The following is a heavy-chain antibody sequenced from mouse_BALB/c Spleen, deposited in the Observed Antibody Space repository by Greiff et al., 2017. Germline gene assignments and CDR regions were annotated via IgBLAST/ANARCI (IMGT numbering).Heavy chain of an antibody. Sequence: DVQLVESGGGLVKPGGSLKLSCAASGFTFSSYAMSWVRQSPEKRLEWVAEISSGGSYTYYPDTVTGRFTISRDNAKNTLYLEMSSLRSEDTAMYYCARDGYYGLGGYFDYWGQGTTLTVSS. CDR2: ISSGGSYT. CDR3: ARDGYYGLGGYFDY. D-gene: IGHD2-3*01. V-gene: IGHV5-9-4*01. CDR1: GFTFSSYA. J-gene: IGHJ2*01.